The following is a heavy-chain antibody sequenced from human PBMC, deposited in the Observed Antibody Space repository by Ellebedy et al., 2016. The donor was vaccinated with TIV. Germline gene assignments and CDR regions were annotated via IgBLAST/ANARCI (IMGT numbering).Heavy chain of an antibody. CDR2: TYYRSKWYN. D-gene: IGHD2-21*01. CDR1: GDSVSSNSAA. V-gene: IGHV6-1*01. CDR3: AREDFRFVVGLGMDY. J-gene: IGHJ4*02. Sequence: SQTLSLTXGISGDSVSSNSAAWNWIRQSPSRGLEWLGRTYYRSKWYNDYAVSVKSRITINPDTSKNQFSLQLNSVTPEDTAVYYCAREDFRFVVGLGMDYWGQGTLVTVSS.